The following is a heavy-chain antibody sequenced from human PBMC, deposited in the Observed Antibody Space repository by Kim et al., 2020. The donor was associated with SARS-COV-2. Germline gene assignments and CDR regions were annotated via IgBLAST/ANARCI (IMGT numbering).Heavy chain of an antibody. CDR3: ARAFCLAPISGRSSYHYYGMDV. V-gene: IGHV1-24*01. D-gene: IGHD3-9*01. J-gene: IGHJ6*02. Sequence: ASVKVSCKVSGYTLTELSMHWVRQAPGKGLEWMGGFDPADGETIHAQKFQGRVTMTEDTSTDTAYMELSSLRSEDTAVDYCARAFCLAPISGRSSYHYYGMDVWGQGTTVTVSS. CDR1: GYTLTELS. CDR2: FDPADGET.